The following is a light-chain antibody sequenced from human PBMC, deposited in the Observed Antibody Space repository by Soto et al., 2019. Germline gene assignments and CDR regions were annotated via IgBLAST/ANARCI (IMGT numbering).Light chain of an antibody. CDR1: QSISTW. CDR3: QQYDTYPYI. Sequence: DIQMTQSPSSLSASVGDRVTITCRASQSISTWLAWYQQKPGKAPKLLFYKVSTLESGIPPRFSGSGSGTEVTLTISNLQPDVFATYYCQQYDTYPYIFGQGTKLEIK. J-gene: IGKJ2*01. CDR2: KVS. V-gene: IGKV1-5*03.